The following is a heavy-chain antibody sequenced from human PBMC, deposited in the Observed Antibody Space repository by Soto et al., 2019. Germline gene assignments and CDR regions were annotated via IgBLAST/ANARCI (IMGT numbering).Heavy chain of an antibody. D-gene: IGHD6-13*01. CDR3: AKSAAPGNWFDS. Sequence: GGSLRLSCVAPGVIFSGYGMHWVRQAPGKGLEWVAVIRCDGSNINYADSVKGRFTISRDNSKNTLYLEMNSLRAEDTAVFYCAKSAAPGNWFDSWGQGTLVTVSS. CDR1: GVIFSGYG. CDR2: IRCDGSNI. J-gene: IGHJ5*01. V-gene: IGHV3-30*02.